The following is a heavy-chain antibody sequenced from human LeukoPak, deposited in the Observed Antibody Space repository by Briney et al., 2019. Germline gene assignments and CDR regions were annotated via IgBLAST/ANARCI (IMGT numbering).Heavy chain of an antibody. V-gene: IGHV1-2*02. D-gene: IGHD3-9*01. CDR3: ARSHDILTGGDY. Sequence: ASVKVSCKASVYTFTGYYMHWVRQAPGQGLEWMGWINPNSGGTNYAQKFQGRVTMTRDTSISTAYMELSRLRSDDTAVYYCARSHDILTGGDYWGQGTLVTVSS. CDR1: VYTFTGYY. J-gene: IGHJ4*02. CDR2: INPNSGGT.